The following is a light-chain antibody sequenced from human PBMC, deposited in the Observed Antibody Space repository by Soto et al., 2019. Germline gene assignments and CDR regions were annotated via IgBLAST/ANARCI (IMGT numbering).Light chain of an antibody. CDR2: DDS. J-gene: IGLJ1*01. CDR3: QVWDSSSDHPGV. CDR1: NIGSQS. V-gene: IGLV3-21*02. Sequence: SYELTQPPSVSVAPGQTARIPCGGTNIGSQSVHWYQHQPGQAPVLVVYDDSDRPSGIPERFSGSNSGNTATLTISRVEAGDEADYYCQVWDSSSDHPGVFGTGTKVTVL.